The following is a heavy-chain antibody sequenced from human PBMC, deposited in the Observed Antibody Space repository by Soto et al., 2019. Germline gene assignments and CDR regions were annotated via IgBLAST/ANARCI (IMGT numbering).Heavy chain of an antibody. J-gene: IGHJ3*02. D-gene: IGHD3-22*01. V-gene: IGHV3-23*01. Sequence: GGSLRLSCAASGFTFSSYAMSWVRQAPGKGLEWVSAISGSGGSTYYADSVKGRFTISRDNSKNTLYLQMNSLRAEDTAVYYCAKDTRKRYYYDSSGYYYGDAFDIWGQGTMVTVSS. CDR3: AKDTRKRYYYDSSGYYYGDAFDI. CDR2: ISGSGGST. CDR1: GFTFSSYA.